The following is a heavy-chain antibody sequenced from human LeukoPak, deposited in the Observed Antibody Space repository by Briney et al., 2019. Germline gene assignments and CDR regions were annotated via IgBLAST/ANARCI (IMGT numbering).Heavy chain of an antibody. Sequence: ASVKVSCKASGYTFTGYYMHWVRQAPGQGLEWMGWINPNSGGTNYAQKFQGWVTMTRDTSISTAYMKLSRLRSDDTAVYYCAREGYDILTGYYTPSAFDIWGQGTMVTVSS. D-gene: IGHD3-9*01. V-gene: IGHV1-2*04. CDR3: AREGYDILTGYYTPSAFDI. CDR2: INPNSGGT. CDR1: GYTFTGYY. J-gene: IGHJ3*02.